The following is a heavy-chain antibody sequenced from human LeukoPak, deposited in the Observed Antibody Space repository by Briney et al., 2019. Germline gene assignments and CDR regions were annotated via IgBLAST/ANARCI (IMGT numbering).Heavy chain of an antibody. J-gene: IGHJ4*02. V-gene: IGHV3-21*04. CDR2: MSSGSRYI. CDR3: AKGPTSYCSSASCYVDY. CDR1: GFTFSSYS. Sequence: GGSLRLSCAASGFTFSSYSMTWVRQAPGKGLEWVSSMSSGSRYIYYADSVKGRFTISRDNSKNTLYLQMNSLRAEDTAVYYCAKGPTSYCSSASCYVDYWGQGTLVTASS. D-gene: IGHD2-2*01.